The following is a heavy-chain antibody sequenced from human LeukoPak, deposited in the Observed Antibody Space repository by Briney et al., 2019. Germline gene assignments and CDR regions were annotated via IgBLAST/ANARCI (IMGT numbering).Heavy chain of an antibody. CDR3: ARAVGSVFDY. CDR2: ISTYNGNT. J-gene: IGHJ4*02. CDR1: GYTFTSYD. V-gene: IGHV1-18*01. Sequence: GASVKVSSKASGYTFTSYDINWVRQATGQGLEWMGWISTYNGNTNYAQKLQGRVTMTTDTSTSTAYMELRSLRSDDTAVYYCARAVGSVFDYWGQGTLVTVSS. D-gene: IGHD1-26*01.